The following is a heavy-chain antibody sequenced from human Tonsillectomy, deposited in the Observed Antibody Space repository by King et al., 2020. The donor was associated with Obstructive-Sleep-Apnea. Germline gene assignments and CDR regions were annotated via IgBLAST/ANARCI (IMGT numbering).Heavy chain of an antibody. CDR1: GFTFRSYA. Sequence: DVQLVESGGDLVQPGGSLRLSCAASGFTFRSYAMSWVRQAAGEGLEWVSGLSGSGGITDYADSVKGRFTISRDNSKNTVYLQMNSLRAEDTAVYYCAKDSMDDDTLTCPVDYWGQGTLVTVSS. CDR2: LSGSGGIT. D-gene: IGHD3-9*01. J-gene: IGHJ4*02. CDR3: AKDSMDDDTLTCPVDY. V-gene: IGHV3-23*04.